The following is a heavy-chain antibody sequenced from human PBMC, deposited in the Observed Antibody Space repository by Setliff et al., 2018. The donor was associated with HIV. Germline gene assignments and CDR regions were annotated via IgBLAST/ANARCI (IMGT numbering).Heavy chain of an antibody. CDR2: IYSGGST. D-gene: IGHD6-25*01. V-gene: IGHV3-66*02. CDR3: ARVSGPFDY. CDR1: GFTVSTYY. J-gene: IGHJ4*02. Sequence: GGSLRLSCAASGFTVSTYYMSWVRQAPGKGLEWVSTIYSGGSTYHADSVKGRFTLSRDTSKNTMFLQMNSLRHEDTAVYYCARVSGPFDYWGPGTLVTVSS.